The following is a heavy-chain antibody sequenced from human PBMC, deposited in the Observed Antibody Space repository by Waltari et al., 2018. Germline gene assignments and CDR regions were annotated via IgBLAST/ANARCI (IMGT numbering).Heavy chain of an antibody. CDR2: INWNGDRT. CDR3: AMISAGLGSTSLGGFDP. Sequence: EVQLVESGGGVVRQGGALTLSCDASGFTFDDNAMTWVRQVPGKGLEWVSNINWNGDRTHYADSVKGRFTVSRDNAKNSLYLQMNSLRAEDTAFYYCAMISAGLGSTSLGGFDPWGQGTLVTVSS. D-gene: IGHD2-2*01. J-gene: IGHJ5*02. CDR1: GFTFDDNA. V-gene: IGHV3-20*04.